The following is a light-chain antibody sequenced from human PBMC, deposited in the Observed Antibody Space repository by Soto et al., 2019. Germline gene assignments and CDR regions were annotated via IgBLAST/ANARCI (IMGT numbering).Light chain of an antibody. J-gene: IGLJ2*01. Sequence: QSALTQPASVSGSPGQSITISCTGTSSDIGTYNYVSWFQHHPGKAPKLIIFDVSNRPSGISDRFSGFKSANTAYLTISGVQPEDEADYYCSSFTTSTTVVFGGGTQLTVL. V-gene: IGLV2-14*01. CDR3: SSFTTSTTVV. CDR1: SSDIGTYNY. CDR2: DVS.